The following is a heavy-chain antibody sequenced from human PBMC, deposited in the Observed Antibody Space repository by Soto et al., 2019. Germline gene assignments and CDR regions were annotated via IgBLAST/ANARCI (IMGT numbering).Heavy chain of an antibody. V-gene: IGHV4-39*01. J-gene: IGHJ6*02. CDR3: ARNADFWSGYYGMDV. D-gene: IGHD3-3*01. Sequence: SETLSLTCTVSGGSISSSSYYWGWIRQPPGKGLEWIGSIYYSGSTYYNPSLKSRVTISVDTSKNQFSLKLSSVTAADTAVYYCARNADFWSGYYGMDVWGQGTTVTVSS. CDR2: IYYSGST. CDR1: GGSISSSSYY.